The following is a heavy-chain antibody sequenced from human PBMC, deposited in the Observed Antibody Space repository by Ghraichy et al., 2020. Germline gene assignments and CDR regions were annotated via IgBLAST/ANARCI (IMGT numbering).Heavy chain of an antibody. CDR1: GGSVRSSLYY. CDR3: ARRSDGEFDSSGYLNYYYGMDV. V-gene: IGHV4-39*01. CDR2: IRYRGGT. D-gene: IGHD3-22*01. J-gene: IGHJ6*02. Sequence: SETLSLTCTVSGGSVRSSLYYWAWMRQPPGKGLEWIANIRYRGGTYCNPSLRSRVTISVDTSKNLFSLELTSVTAADTALYYCARRSDGEFDSSGYLNYYYGMDVWGQGTTVIVSS.